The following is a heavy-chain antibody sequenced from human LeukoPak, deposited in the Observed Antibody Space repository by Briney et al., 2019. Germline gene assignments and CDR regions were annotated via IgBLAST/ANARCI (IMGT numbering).Heavy chain of an antibody. CDR3: ARDRYYGSGSPTSDY. CDR1: GFIFSNYW. D-gene: IGHD3-10*01. J-gene: IGHJ4*02. V-gene: IGHV3-7*01. Sequence: GGSLRLSCAASGFIFSNYWMSWVRQAPGKGLEWVANIKQDGSVEYQVDSVKGRFTISRDNAKSSLYLQMNSLRAEDTAVYYCARDRYYGSGSPTSDYWGQGTLVTVSS. CDR2: IKQDGSVE.